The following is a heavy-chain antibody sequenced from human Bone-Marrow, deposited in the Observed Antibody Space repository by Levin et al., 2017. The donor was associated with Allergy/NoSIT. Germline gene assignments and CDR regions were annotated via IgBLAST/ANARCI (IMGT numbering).Heavy chain of an antibody. V-gene: IGHV3-15*01. Sequence: GGSLRLSCAASGFSFTKVWMTWVRQAPGKGLEWVGRIKSETDGGTIDYAAPVKGRFTISRDDYRSTLYLQMNSLNTEYTAVYYCTTEVWAQGIRDDYWGQGTLVTVSS. CDR1: GFSFTKVW. CDR3: TTEVWAQGIRDDY. J-gene: IGHJ4*02. CDR2: IKSETDGGTI. D-gene: IGHD1-26*01.